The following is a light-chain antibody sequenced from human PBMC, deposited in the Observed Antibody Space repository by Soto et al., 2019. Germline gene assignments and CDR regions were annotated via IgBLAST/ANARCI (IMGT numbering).Light chain of an antibody. CDR2: EVS. CDR3: SSFTSSSTYV. Sequence: QAVVTQPPSVSGSPGQSVAISCTGTSSDVGSYNRVAWYQQSPGTAPKLMIYEVSNRPSGVPDRFSGSKSGNTASLTISGLQAEDEADYYCSSFTSSSTYVFGTGTKLTVL. CDR1: SSDVGSYNR. J-gene: IGLJ1*01. V-gene: IGLV2-18*02.